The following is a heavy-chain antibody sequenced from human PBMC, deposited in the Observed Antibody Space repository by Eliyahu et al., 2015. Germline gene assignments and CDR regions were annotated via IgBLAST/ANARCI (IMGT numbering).Heavy chain of an antibody. V-gene: IGHV4-39*01. CDR2: IYYRWTT. Sequence: QLQLQESGPGLVKPSETLSLICTVSGASISSNSYSWGWIRQPPGKGLEWIGTIYYRWTTHYPPSPKSRVTMSVGTSKTQFSLNLSSVTAADTAVYYCARLRSSPYYYGMDVWGHGTTVTVSS. J-gene: IGHJ6*02. CDR1: GASISSNSYS. CDR3: ARLRSSPYYYGMDV.